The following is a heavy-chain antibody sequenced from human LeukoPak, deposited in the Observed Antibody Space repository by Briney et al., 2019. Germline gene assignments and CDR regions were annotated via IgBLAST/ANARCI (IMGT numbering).Heavy chain of an antibody. CDR3: AKVMVRGVISAIDY. D-gene: IGHD3-10*01. CDR1: GFTFSSYA. Sequence: HPGGSLRLSRAASGFTFSSYAMHWVRQAPGKGLEWVAVISYDGSNKYYADSVKGRFTISRDNSKNTLYLQMNSLRAEDTAVYYCAKVMVRGVISAIDYWGQGTLVTVSS. J-gene: IGHJ4*02. V-gene: IGHV3-30-3*01. CDR2: ISYDGSNK.